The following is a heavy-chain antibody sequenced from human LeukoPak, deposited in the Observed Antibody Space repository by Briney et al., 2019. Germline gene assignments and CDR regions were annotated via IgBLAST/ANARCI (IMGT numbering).Heavy chain of an antibody. Sequence: PSETLSLTCAVYGGSFSGCYWSWIRQPPGKGLEWIGEINHSGSTNYNPSLKSRVTISVDTSKNQFSLKLSSVTAADTAVYYCARGGYIYDYAWGSYRYETLDYWGQGTLVTVSS. V-gene: IGHV4-34*01. CDR3: ARGGYIYDYAWGSYRYETLDY. CDR1: GGSFSGCY. CDR2: INHSGST. D-gene: IGHD3-16*02. J-gene: IGHJ4*02.